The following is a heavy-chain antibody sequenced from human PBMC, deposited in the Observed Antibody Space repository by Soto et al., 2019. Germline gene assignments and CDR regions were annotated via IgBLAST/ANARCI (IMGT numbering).Heavy chain of an antibody. CDR3: ARAVTYYDFWSGYAFDY. J-gene: IGHJ4*02. Sequence: GASVKVSCKASGYTFTSYGISWVRQAPGQGLEWMGWISAYNGNTNYAQKLQGRVTMTTDTSTSTAYMELRSLRSDDTAVYYCARAVTYYDFWSGYAFDYWGQGTLVTVSS. V-gene: IGHV1-18*01. D-gene: IGHD3-3*01. CDR2: ISAYNGNT. CDR1: GYTFTSYG.